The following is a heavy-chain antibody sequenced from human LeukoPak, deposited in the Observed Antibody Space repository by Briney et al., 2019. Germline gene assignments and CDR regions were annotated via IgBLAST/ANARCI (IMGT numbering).Heavy chain of an antibody. J-gene: IGHJ6*02. Sequence: GGSPRLSCAASGFTFSSYEMNWVRQAPGKGLEWVSYISSSGSTIYYADSVKGRFTISRDNAKNSLYLQMNSLRAEDTAVYYCARDLLKLSYYGMDVWGQGTTVTVSS. CDR1: GFTFSSYE. CDR2: ISSSGSTI. V-gene: IGHV3-48*03. CDR3: ARDLLKLSYYGMDV. D-gene: IGHD2-8*02.